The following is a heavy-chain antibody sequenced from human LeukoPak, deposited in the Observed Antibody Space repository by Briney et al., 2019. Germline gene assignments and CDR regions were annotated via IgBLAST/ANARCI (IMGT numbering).Heavy chain of an antibody. J-gene: IGHJ6*02. D-gene: IGHD1-26*01. CDR3: ARDHGRATLNYYGMDV. CDR2: IYYSGST. CDR1: GGSISSYY. V-gene: IGHV4-59*12. Sequence: SETLSLTCTVSGGSISSYYWSWIWQPPGKGLEWIGYIYYSGSTYYNPSLKSRVTISVDTSKNQFSLKLSSVTAADTAVYYCARDHGRATLNYYGMDVWGQGTTVTVSS.